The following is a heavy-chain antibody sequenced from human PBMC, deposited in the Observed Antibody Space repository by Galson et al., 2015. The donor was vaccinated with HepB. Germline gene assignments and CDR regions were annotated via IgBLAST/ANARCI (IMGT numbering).Heavy chain of an antibody. V-gene: IGHV1-69*06. CDR1: GGTFSSYA. D-gene: IGHD3-10*01. CDR2: IIPIFGTA. J-gene: IGHJ4*02. CDR3: ARGEVRDTVALLFDY. Sequence: SVKVSCKASGGTFSSYAISWVRQAPGQGLEWMGGIIPIFGTANYAQKFQGRVTITADKSTSTAYMELSSLRSEDTAVYYCARGEVRDTVALLFDYWGQGTLVTVSS.